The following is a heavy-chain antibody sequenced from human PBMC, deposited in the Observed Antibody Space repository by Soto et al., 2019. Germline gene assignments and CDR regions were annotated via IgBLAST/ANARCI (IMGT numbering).Heavy chain of an antibody. D-gene: IGHD2-8*01. CDR3: GREAPCSNGLCQFDD. CDR1: GLTSGPYE. Sequence: RGLLRLSCAASGLTSGPYEISCVRQAQGKGLGWISYISSSGSTIHYADSVKSRFIITRNNAKKSLLVQMNSLRAEETAVYYCGREAPCSNGLCQFDDWGRGTLVTVSS. V-gene: IGHV3-48*03. CDR2: ISSSGSTI. J-gene: IGHJ4*02.